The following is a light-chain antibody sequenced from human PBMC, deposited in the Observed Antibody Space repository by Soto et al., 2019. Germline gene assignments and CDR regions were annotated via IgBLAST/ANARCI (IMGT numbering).Light chain of an antibody. Sequence: QSVLAQPACVSGSLGQSITISCTGTSSDLGGYNYVSWYQQHPGKAPRLVIYEVTNRPSGVSNRFSGSKSGNTASLTISGLQADDEADYYCNSFTDRSRYVFGTGTKV. CDR2: EVT. J-gene: IGLJ1*01. CDR1: SSDLGGYNY. CDR3: NSFTDRSRYV. V-gene: IGLV2-14*01.